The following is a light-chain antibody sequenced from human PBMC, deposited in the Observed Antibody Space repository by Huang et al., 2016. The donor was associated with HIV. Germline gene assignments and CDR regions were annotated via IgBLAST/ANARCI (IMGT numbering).Light chain of an antibody. CDR1: HNVTNDY. V-gene: IGKV3-20*01. CDR2: GSS. J-gene: IGKJ3*01. CDR3: QQYSTSPGT. Sequence: EIVLTQSPDTLSLSPGERGALSCRASHNVTNDYLAGYHHKSGQAPRLLIYGSSGRATATPARFSGSGSGTDFSLTIDTVKPEDFASYYCQQYSTSPGTFGPGTKLEIK.